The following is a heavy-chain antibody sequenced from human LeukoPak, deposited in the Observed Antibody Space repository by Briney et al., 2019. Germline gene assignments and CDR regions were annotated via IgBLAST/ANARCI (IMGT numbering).Heavy chain of an antibody. CDR1: GGSISTYY. J-gene: IGHJ4*02. Sequence: SETLSLTCTVSGGSISTYYWTWIRQPPGKGLEWVGYIYYSGSTNYNPSLKSRVTISVDTSKNQFSLKLSSVTAADTAVYYCASNRRDGYKYDYWGQGTLVTVSS. V-gene: IGHV4-59*08. CDR2: IYYSGST. D-gene: IGHD5-24*01. CDR3: ASNRRDGYKYDY.